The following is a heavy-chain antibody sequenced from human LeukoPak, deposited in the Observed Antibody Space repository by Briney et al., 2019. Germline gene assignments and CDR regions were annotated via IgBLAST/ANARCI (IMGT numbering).Heavy chain of an antibody. CDR2: INHSGST. V-gene: IGHV4-34*01. J-gene: IGHJ4*02. CDR1: GGSFSGYY. CDR3: ARAVMVRGVIPPYYFDY. D-gene: IGHD3-10*01. Sequence: PSETLSLTCAVYGGSFSGYYWSWIRQPPGKGLEWIGEINHSGSTNYNPSLKSRVTIPVDTSKNQFSLKLSSVTAADTAVYYCARAVMVRGVIPPYYFDYWGQGTLVTVSS.